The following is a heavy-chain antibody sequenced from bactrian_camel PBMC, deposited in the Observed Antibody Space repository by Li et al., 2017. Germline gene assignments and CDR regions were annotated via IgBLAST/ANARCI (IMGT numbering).Heavy chain of an antibody. CDR2: VISGDGMT. V-gene: IGHV3S26*01. D-gene: IGHD2*01. Sequence: HVQLVESGGGSVQTGGSLRLSCAASGYTSSTYCMGWFRQTPGKEREGVGVISGDGMTSYADFVKGRFTISRDRANGTLDLEMNSLKPEDTAAYSCAAFGGGDCPISGYEGQGTQVTVS. J-gene: IGHJ4*01. CDR1: GYTSSTYC.